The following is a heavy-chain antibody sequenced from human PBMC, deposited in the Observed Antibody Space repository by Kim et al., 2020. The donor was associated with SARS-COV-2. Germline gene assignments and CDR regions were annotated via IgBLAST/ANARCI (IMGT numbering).Heavy chain of an antibody. J-gene: IGHJ4*02. V-gene: IGHV3-21*01. Sequence: GGSLRLSCAASGFTFSSYSMNWVRQAPGKGLEWVSSISSSSSYIYYADSVKGRFTISRDNAKNSLYLQMNSLRAEDTTVYYCARGVPAAPALDYFDYWGQGTLVTVSS. CDR2: ISSSSSYI. CDR1: GFTFSSYS. CDR3: ARGVPAAPALDYFDY. D-gene: IGHD2-2*01.